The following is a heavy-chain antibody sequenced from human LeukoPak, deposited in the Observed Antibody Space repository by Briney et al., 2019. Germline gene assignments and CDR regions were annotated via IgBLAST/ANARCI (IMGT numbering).Heavy chain of an antibody. CDR2: IYYSGST. CDR1: GGSISSYY. J-gene: IGHJ6*02. CDR3: ARVAAHYYYGMDV. D-gene: IGHD6-6*01. V-gene: IGHV4-59*01. Sequence: PSETLSLTCTVSGGSISSYYWSWIRQPPGKGLEWIGYIYYSGSTNYNPSLKSRATISVDTSKNQFSLKLSSVTAADTAVYYCARVAAHYYYGMDVWGQGTTVTVSS.